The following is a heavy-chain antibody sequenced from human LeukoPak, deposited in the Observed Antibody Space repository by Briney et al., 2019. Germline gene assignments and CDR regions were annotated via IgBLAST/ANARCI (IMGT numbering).Heavy chain of an antibody. V-gene: IGHV5-51*01. CDR2: IYPGDSDT. CDR3: ASPINHYHYDSNGYTLAFDI. J-gene: IGHJ3*02. Sequence: GESLKISCKGSGYSFTSYWIGWVRQMPGKGLEWMGIIYPGDSDTRYSPSFQGQVTISADKSISTAYLQWSSLKASDTAMYYCASPINHYHYDSNGYTLAFDIWGQGTMVTVSS. D-gene: IGHD3-22*01. CDR1: GYSFTSYW.